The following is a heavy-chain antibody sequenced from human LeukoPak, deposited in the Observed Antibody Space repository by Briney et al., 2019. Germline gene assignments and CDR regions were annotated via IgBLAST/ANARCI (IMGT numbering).Heavy chain of an antibody. Sequence: SETLSLTCTVSGGSISSYYWSWIRQPPGKGLEWIGYIYYSGSTNYNPSLKSRVTISVDTSKNQFSLKLSSVTAADTAVYYCARGFVVVPAATGFDPWGQGTLVTVSS. D-gene: IGHD2-2*01. CDR2: IYYSGST. CDR1: GGSISSYY. V-gene: IGHV4-59*01. CDR3: ARGFVVVPAATGFDP. J-gene: IGHJ5*02.